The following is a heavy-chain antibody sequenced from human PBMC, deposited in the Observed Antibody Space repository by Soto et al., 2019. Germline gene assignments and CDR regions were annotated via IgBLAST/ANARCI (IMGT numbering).Heavy chain of an antibody. CDR2: IWYDGRNK. D-gene: IGHD4-17*01. Sequence: QVQLVESGGGVVQPGRSLRLSCAASGFTFSSYGMHWVRQAPGKGLEWVAVIWYDGRNKYYADSVKGRFTISRDNSXXTLYLQMNSRRAEDTAVYYCARDSTHDYGDYGPAYWGQGTLVTVSS. CDR3: ARDSTHDYGDYGPAY. V-gene: IGHV3-33*01. J-gene: IGHJ4*02. CDR1: GFTFSSYG.